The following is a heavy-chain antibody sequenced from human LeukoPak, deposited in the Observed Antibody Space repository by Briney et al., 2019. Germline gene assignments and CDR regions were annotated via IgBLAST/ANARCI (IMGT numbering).Heavy chain of an antibody. CDR2: ISYDGSNK. CDR3: AREPYSSGWYFSYYFDY. Sequence: GRSLRLSCAASGFTFSSYGMHWVRQAPGKGLEWVAVISYDGSNKYYADSVKGRFTISRDNSKNTLYLQMNSLRVEDTAVYYCAREPYSSGWYFSYYFDYWGQGTLVTVSS. CDR1: GFTFSSYG. J-gene: IGHJ4*02. D-gene: IGHD6-19*01. V-gene: IGHV3-30*03.